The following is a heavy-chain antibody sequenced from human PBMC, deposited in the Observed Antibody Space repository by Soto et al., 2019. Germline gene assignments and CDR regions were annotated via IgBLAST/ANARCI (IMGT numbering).Heavy chain of an antibody. V-gene: IGHV3-74*01. CDR3: ARGGSYGDY. D-gene: IGHD1-26*01. Sequence: EVQLVESGGGLVQPGGSLRLSCAASGFTFSNYWMYRVRQAPGKGLVWVSRIDTDGSNTNYADSVKGRFTISRDNAKNTLYLQMNSLRAEDTAVYYCARGGSYGDYWGQGTLVTVSS. CDR2: IDTDGSNT. CDR1: GFTFSNYW. J-gene: IGHJ4*02.